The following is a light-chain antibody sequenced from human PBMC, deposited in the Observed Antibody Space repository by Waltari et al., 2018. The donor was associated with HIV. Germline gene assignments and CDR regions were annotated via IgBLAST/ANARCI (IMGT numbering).Light chain of an antibody. CDR3: QQYDNIPRYT. CDR1: QDISNY. CDR2: CAS. V-gene: IGKV1-33*01. J-gene: IGKJ2*01. Sequence: DIQMTQSPSSLSASVGDRVTITVQASQDISNYLNWYQQKPGKAPKLLIYCASNLETGVPSRFSGSGSGTDFTFTISSLQPEDIATYYCQQYDNIPRYTFGQGTKLEIK.